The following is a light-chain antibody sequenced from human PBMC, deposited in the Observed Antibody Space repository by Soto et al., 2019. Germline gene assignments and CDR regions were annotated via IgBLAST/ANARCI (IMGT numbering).Light chain of an antibody. J-gene: IGLJ3*02. CDR2: SNN. V-gene: IGLV1-47*02. Sequence: QSVLTQQPSASGTPVQKVTISCSGSNSNIGRNYVSWYQYLPGTAPQLLIYSNNQRPSGVPDRFSGSKSGTSASLDISELRSEDEADYFCAAWDDILRGVFGGGTKLTVL. CDR1: NSNIGRNY. CDR3: AAWDDILRGV.